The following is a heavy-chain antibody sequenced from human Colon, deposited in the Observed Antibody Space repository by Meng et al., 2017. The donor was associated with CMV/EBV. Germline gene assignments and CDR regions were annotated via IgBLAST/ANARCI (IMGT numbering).Heavy chain of an antibody. Sequence: GESLKISCAASGFTFSSYGMRWVRQTPDKGLDWVAFIRYDGSNEFYADSVKGRFTIYRDNSKSTLYLQMNSLRAEDTAVYYCAKRSVVVPAALGPREYYFERWGQGTQVTVSS. D-gene: IGHD2-2*01. V-gene: IGHV3-30*02. CDR1: GFTFSSYG. CDR3: AKRSVVVPAALGPREYYFER. CDR2: IRYDGSNE. J-gene: IGHJ4*02.